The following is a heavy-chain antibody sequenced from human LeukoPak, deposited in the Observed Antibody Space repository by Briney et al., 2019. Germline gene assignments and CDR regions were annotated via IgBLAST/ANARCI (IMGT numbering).Heavy chain of an antibody. J-gene: IGHJ3*02. CDR3: AHYDRRGWDAFDI. D-gene: IGHD4-17*01. CDR2: IYYSGST. V-gene: IGHV4-39*07. CDR1: GGSISSNSYY. Sequence: PSETLSLTCTVSGGSISSNSYYWGWIRQPPGKGLEWIGSIYYSGSTYYNPSLKSRVTISVDTSKNQFSLKLSSVTAADTAVYYCAHYDRRGWDAFDIWGQGTMVTVSS.